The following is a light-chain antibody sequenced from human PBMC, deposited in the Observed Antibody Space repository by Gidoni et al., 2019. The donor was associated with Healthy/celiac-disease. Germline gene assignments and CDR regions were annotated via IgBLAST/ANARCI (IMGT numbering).Light chain of an antibody. CDR2: YVS. J-gene: IGLJ2*01. Sequence: QSALTQPASVSGSPGQSITISCPGTSSDVGGYNYGSWYQQHPGKAPKLMIYYVSNRPSGVSNRFSGSKAGNTASLTISGLQAEDEADYYCSSYTSSSTLVFGGGTKLTVL. CDR3: SSYTSSSTLV. CDR1: SSDVGGYNY. V-gene: IGLV2-14*01.